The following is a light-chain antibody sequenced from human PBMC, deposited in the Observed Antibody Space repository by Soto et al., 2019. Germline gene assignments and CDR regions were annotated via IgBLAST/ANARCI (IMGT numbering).Light chain of an antibody. J-gene: IGKJ4*01. CDR1: QSVNYNY. Sequence: EVVLTQSPGTLSLPPGERATLSCRASQSVNYNYLAWYQQKPGQAPRLLIYDTSTRATGISDKFSGSGSGTDFTLVIRRLEPEDFGFYYCQQYGDSVSFGGGTKVEI. CDR3: QQYGDSVS. CDR2: DTS. V-gene: IGKV3-20*01.